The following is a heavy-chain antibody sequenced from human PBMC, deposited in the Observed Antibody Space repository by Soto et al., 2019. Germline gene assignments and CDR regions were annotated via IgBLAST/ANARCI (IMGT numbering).Heavy chain of an antibody. CDR3: ARGYYSSSCRVFAY. V-gene: IGHV1-2*02. Sequence: QVQLVQSGADVKKPGASVKVSCKTSGYTFSGYFMHWLRQAPGQGLEWMGWMNPTSGGTPYAQNFQGRVCMTGDTTISTAYMELSRLRSDDTAIYYCARGYYSSSCRVFAYWGQGTLVTVSS. D-gene: IGHD6-13*01. CDR1: GYTFSGYF. J-gene: IGHJ4*02. CDR2: MNPTSGGT.